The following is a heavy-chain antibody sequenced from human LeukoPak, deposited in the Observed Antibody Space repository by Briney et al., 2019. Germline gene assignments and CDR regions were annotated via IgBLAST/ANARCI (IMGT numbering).Heavy chain of an antibody. D-gene: IGHD4-23*01. Sequence: SETLSLTCTVSGGSISSSSYYWGWIRQPPGRGLEWIGSIYYSGSTYYNPSLKSRVTISVDTSKNQFSLKLSSVTAADTAVYYCARDDRGERYGGNSDFDYWGQGTLVTVSS. V-gene: IGHV4-39*07. CDR2: IYYSGST. CDR1: GGSISSSSYY. J-gene: IGHJ4*02. CDR3: ARDDRGERYGGNSDFDY.